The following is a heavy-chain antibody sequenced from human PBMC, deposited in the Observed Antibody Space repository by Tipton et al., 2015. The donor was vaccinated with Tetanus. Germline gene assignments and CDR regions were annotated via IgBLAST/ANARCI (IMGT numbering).Heavy chain of an antibody. J-gene: IGHJ3*02. Sequence: LRLSCAVSGYSISSGYYWGWIRQPPGKGLEWIGSIYHSGSTYYNPSHKSRVTISVDTSKNQFSLKLSSVTAADTAVYYCARDGPLADYGGNAGPRSYDAFDIWGQGTMVTVSS. CDR1: GYSISSGYY. CDR3: ARDGPLADYGGNAGPRSYDAFDI. V-gene: IGHV4-38-2*02. CDR2: IYHSGST. D-gene: IGHD4-23*01.